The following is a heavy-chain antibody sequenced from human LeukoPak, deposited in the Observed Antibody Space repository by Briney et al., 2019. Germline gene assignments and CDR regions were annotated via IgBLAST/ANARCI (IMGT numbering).Heavy chain of an antibody. J-gene: IGHJ5*02. Sequence: SSETLSLACTVSGGSISSYYWSWIRQPPGKGLEWIGYIYYSGSTNYNPSLKSRVTISVDTSKNQFSLKLSSVTAADTAVYYCARGAKLTRWFDPWAREPWSPSPQ. CDR2: IYYSGST. V-gene: IGHV4-59*01. CDR3: ARGAKLTRWFDP. D-gene: IGHD1-14*01. CDR1: GGSISSYY.